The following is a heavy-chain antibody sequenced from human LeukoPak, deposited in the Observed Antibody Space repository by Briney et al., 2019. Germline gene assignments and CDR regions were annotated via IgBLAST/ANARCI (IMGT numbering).Heavy chain of an antibody. CDR3: ARKRGVTPYYYYGMDV. CDR1: GYTFTGYY. V-gene: IGHV1-2*02. CDR2: INPNSGGT. J-gene: IGHJ6*02. D-gene: IGHD3-3*01. Sequence: GASVKVSCKASGYTFTGYYMHWVRQAPGQGLEWMGWINPNSGGTNYAQKFQGRVTMTRDTSISTAYMELSRLRSDDTAVYYCARKRGVTPYYYYGMDVWGQGTRSPSP.